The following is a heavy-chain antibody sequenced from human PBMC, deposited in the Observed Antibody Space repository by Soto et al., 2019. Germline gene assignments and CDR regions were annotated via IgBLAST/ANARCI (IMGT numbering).Heavy chain of an antibody. CDR2: IYYSGTT. V-gene: IGHV4-39*01. CDR3: ARHGTTHRGFDP. Sequence: QLQLQESGPGLVKPSETLSLTCTVSGGSISSGSDYWGWIRQPPGKGLEWIGSIYYSGTTYYNPSLKSRVTISVDRSKNQFSLKLNSVTAADTAVYYCARHGTTHRGFDPWGQGTLVTVSS. CDR1: GGSISSGSDY. J-gene: IGHJ5*02. D-gene: IGHD1-26*01.